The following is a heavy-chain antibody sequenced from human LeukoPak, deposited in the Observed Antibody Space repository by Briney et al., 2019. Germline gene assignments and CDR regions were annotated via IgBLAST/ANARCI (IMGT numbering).Heavy chain of an antibody. Sequence: GRSLRLSCAASGFTFSSHGMHWVRQAPGKGLEWVAVIWYDGSKTYYGDSVKGRFTISRDNSNNMLYLEMNSLRAEDTAVYYCGRLTGVEAAAHFDYWGQGTLVIVSS. J-gene: IGHJ4*02. CDR2: IWYDGSKT. V-gene: IGHV3-33*01. CDR1: GFTFSSHG. D-gene: IGHD6-13*01. CDR3: GRLTGVEAAAHFDY.